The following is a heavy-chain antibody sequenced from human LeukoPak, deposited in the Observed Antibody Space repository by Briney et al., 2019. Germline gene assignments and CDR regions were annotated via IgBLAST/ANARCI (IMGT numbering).Heavy chain of an antibody. CDR2: IYYSGRST. Sequence: PSETLSLTCTVSGGSISSYYWSWIRQPPGKGLEWIAYIYYSGRSTNYNPSLKSQVTISVDTSKNLFSLKLSSVTAADTAVYYCARRRGLFDFDYWGQGTLVTVSS. V-gene: IGHV4-59*08. CDR3: ARRRGLFDFDY. J-gene: IGHJ4*02. D-gene: IGHD3-10*02. CDR1: GGSISSYY.